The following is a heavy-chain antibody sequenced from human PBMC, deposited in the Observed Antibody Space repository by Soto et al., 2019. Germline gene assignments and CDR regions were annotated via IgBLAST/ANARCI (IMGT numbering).Heavy chain of an antibody. CDR1: GVSVSGSSC. D-gene: IGHD3-9*01. Sequence: PSETLSLTCTVSGVSVSGSSCWTWIRQAPGKGLEWIGCIFYNGTTNYNPSLRSPVTISVDTSKNQFSLKLSSVTAADTAVYYCARGGYDILTGYQQVYYYYYGMDVWGQGTTVTVSS. J-gene: IGHJ6*02. CDR2: IFYNGTT. CDR3: ARGGYDILTGYQQVYYYYYGMDV. V-gene: IGHV4-61*01.